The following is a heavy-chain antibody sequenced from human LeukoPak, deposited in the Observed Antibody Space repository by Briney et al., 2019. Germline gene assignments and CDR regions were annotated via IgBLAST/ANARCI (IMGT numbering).Heavy chain of an antibody. CDR1: GFAFSIYG. V-gene: IGHV3-21*01. Sequence: GGSLRLSCAASGFAFSIYGMNWVRQAPGEGLEWVASISSDSTNIYYTDSVKGRFTISRDNAKNSLYLQMNSLILEDTAVYYCARDGSGSGDYWGQGTLVTVSS. CDR2: ISSDSTNI. D-gene: IGHD2-15*01. CDR3: ARDGSGSGDY. J-gene: IGHJ4*02.